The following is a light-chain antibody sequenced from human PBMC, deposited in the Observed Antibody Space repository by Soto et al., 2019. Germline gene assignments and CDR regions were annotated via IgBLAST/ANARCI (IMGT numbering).Light chain of an antibody. CDR2: DAS. V-gene: IGKV3-20*01. J-gene: IGKJ3*01. CDR3: QQYGSLFT. CDR1: QSVSSNH. Sequence: EIVLTQPPGTLSLSPGERATLSCRASQSVSSNHLAWYQQKPGQAPRLLIYDASNRATGIPARFSGSGSGTDFTLTIRRLEPEDFAVYYCQQYGSLFTFGPGTKVDIK.